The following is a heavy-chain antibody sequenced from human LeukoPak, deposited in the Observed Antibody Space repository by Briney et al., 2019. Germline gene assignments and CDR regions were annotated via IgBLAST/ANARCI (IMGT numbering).Heavy chain of an antibody. CDR3: ARLGSNRGRYYYGSGSP. CDR2: INHSGST. Sequence: SETLSLTCTVSGGSISSYYWSWIRQPPGKGLEWIGEINHSGSTNHNPSLKSRVTISVDTSKNQFSLKLSSVTAADTAVYYCARLGSNRGRYYYGSGSPWGQGTLVTVSS. CDR1: GGSISSYY. D-gene: IGHD3-10*01. J-gene: IGHJ5*02. V-gene: IGHV4-34*01.